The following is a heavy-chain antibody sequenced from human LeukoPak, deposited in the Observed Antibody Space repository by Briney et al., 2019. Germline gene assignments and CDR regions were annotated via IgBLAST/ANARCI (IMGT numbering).Heavy chain of an antibody. D-gene: IGHD4-17*01. CDR2: ISYDGSNK. J-gene: IGHJ4*02. Sequence: GGSLRLSCAASGFIFSSYAMHWVRQAPGKGLEWVAVISYDGSNKYYADSVKGRFTISRDNSKNTLYLQMNSLRGEDTAVYYCARRAGEYSRPYDYWGQGTLVTVSS. V-gene: IGHV3-30*14. CDR3: ARRAGEYSRPYDY. CDR1: GFIFSSYA.